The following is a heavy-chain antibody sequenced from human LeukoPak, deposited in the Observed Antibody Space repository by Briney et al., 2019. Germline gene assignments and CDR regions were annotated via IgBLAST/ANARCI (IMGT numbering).Heavy chain of an antibody. CDR3: ARRKGDYDFGPVDY. CDR1: GASISSSNYF. V-gene: IGHV4-39*01. D-gene: IGHD3-3*01. J-gene: IGHJ4*02. Sequence: SETLSLTCTVSGASISSSNYFWGWFRQSPGKGLQWIGNLYYRGTTYYNPSLTSRVTISGDTSKNQFSLTLTSVTAADTAVYYCARRKGDYDFGPVDYRGQGTLVIVSS. CDR2: LYYRGTT.